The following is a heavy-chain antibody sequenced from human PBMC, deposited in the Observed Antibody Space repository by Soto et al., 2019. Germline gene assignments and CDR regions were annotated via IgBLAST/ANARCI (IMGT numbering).Heavy chain of an antibody. CDR1: GGTFSSYT. D-gene: IGHD2-2*01. CDR2: IIPIIGIA. CDR3: SRHQFRGDY. J-gene: IGHJ4*02. Sequence: QVQLVQSGAEVKKPGSSVKVSCKASGGTFSSYTISWVRQAPGQGLECMGRIIPIIGIATYAQKFQGRVTITADKSTSTAYMELSRLRSEDTAVYYCSRHQFRGDYWGQGTLVTVSS. V-gene: IGHV1-69*02.